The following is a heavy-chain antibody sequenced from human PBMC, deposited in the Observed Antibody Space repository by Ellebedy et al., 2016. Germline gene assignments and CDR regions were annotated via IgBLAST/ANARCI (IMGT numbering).Heavy chain of an antibody. CDR1: GLTFSNYG. J-gene: IGHJ6*02. CDR2: MNTLGTIT. V-gene: IGHV3-74*01. CDR3: ARGQDYGMNV. Sequence: GGPLRLSXAAPGLTFSNYGMHWARQAPGKGLVCVSFMNTLGTITPYADSVKGRFTFSRNNAKNTLYLQLNSLRAEDTAVHYCARGQDYGMNVWGQGTTVTVSS.